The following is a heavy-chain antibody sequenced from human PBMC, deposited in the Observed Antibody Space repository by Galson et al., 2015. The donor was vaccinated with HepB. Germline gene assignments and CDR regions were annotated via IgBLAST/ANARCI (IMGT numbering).Heavy chain of an antibody. V-gene: IGHV4-31*03. D-gene: IGHD3-22*01. Sequence: LTCTVSGGSISSGGYYWSWIRQHPGKGLEWIGYIYYSGSTYYNPSLKSRVTISVDTSKNQFSLKLSSVTAADTAVYYCARVPKYYYDSSGYEWGQGTLVTVSS. J-gene: IGHJ4*02. CDR2: IYYSGST. CDR3: ARVPKYYYDSSGYE. CDR1: GGSISSGGYY.